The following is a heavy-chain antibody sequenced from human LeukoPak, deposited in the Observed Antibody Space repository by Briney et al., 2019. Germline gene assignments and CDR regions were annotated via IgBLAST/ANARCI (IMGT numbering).Heavy chain of an antibody. Sequence: GGSLRLSCAASGFTFSSHNMHWVRQAPGKGLEWVALISFDGSSLYYADSVKGRCTISRDQSKNTLYLQMDSLRADDAALYYCARDQSGAYCIDYWGRGTLVTVSS. J-gene: IGHJ4*02. CDR2: ISFDGSSL. D-gene: IGHD1-26*01. CDR3: ARDQSGAYCIDY. V-gene: IGHV3-30-3*01. CDR1: GFTFSSHN.